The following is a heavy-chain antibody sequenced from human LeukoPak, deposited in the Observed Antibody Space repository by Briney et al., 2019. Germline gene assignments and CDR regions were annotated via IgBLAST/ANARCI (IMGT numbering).Heavy chain of an antibody. CDR2: ISGSGGST. D-gene: IGHD3-22*01. CDR1: GFTFSSYA. Sequence: GGSLRLSCAASGFTFSSYAMSWVRQAPGKGLEWVSAISGSGGSTYYADSVKGRFTISRDNSKNTLYLQMNSLRAEDTAVYYCAKSGLYYYDSSGYYFRWGQGTLVTVSS. J-gene: IGHJ4*02. V-gene: IGHV3-23*01. CDR3: AKSGLYYYDSSGYYFR.